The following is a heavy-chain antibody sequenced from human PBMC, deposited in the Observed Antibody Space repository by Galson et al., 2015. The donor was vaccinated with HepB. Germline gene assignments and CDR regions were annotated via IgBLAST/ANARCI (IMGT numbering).Heavy chain of an antibody. CDR3: ATDGSGSYYAFDY. CDR2: FDPEDGET. J-gene: IGHJ4*02. D-gene: IGHD3-10*01. CDR1: GYTLTELS. V-gene: IGHV1-24*01. Sequence: SVKVSCKVSGYTLTELSMHWVRQAPGKGLEWMGGFDPEDGETIYAQKFQGRVTMTEDTSTDTAYMELSSLRSEDTAVYYCATDGSGSYYAFDYWGQGTLVTVSS.